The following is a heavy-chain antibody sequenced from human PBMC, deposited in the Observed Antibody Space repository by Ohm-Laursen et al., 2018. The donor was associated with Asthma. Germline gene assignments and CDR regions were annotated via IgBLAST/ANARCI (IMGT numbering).Heavy chain of an antibody. J-gene: IGHJ4*02. CDR3: ARDVMEWYLPAFDF. CDR2: ISGSGGST. D-gene: IGHD3-3*01. CDR1: GFTFSSYA. V-gene: IGHV3-23*01. Sequence: SLRLSCAASGFTFSSYAMSWVRQAPGEGLEWVSAISGSGGSTYYADSVNGRFTVSRDDSKNTLYLQMNSLRPDDTAVYYCARDVMEWYLPAFDFWGQGTLVTVSS.